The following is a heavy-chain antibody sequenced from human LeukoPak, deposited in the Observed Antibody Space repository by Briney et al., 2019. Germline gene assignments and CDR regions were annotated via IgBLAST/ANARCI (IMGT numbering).Heavy chain of an antibody. CDR2: TYYRSKWYN. CDR3: ARTTGPIVVVVAATRMNWFDP. Sequence: PSQTLSLTCAISGDSVSSNSAAWNWIRQSPSRGLEWLGRTYYRSKWYNDYAVSVKSRITINPDTSKNQFSLQLNSMTPEDTAVYYCARTTGPIVVVVAATRMNWFDPWGQGTLVTVSS. J-gene: IGHJ5*02. D-gene: IGHD2-15*01. CDR1: GDSVSSNSAA. V-gene: IGHV6-1*01.